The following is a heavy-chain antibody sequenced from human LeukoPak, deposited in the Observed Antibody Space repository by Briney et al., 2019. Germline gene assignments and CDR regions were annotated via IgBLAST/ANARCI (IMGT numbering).Heavy chain of an antibody. J-gene: IGHJ3*02. D-gene: IGHD3-10*01. CDR2: IKEDGSEK. Sequence: PAGGSLRLSCAASGFTFSSYWMSWVRQAPGKGLEWVANIKEDGSEKYYVDSVKGRFTISRDNAQNSVYLHMNSLTAEDTALYYCARDWVAGVPFDAFDIWGQGTMVSVSS. CDR3: ARDWVAGVPFDAFDI. V-gene: IGHV3-7*03. CDR1: GFTFSSYW.